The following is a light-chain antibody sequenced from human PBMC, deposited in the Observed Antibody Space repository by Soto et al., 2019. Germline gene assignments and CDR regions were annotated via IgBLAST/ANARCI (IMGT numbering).Light chain of an antibody. V-gene: IGKV4-1*01. J-gene: IGKJ4*01. CDR2: WAS. CDR1: QSVLYSSNNKNY. CDR3: QQYYSSPLT. Sequence: DIVMTQSPDSLAVSLGERATINCKSSQSVLYSSNNKNYLAWYQQKPGQPPKLLIYWASTRESGVPDRFSGSGSGTDFTLTISSLQAEDVAAYYCQQYYSSPLTFGGGTKGDIK.